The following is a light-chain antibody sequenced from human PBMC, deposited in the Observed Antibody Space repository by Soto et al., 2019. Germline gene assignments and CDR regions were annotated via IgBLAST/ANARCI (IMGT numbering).Light chain of an antibody. CDR2: GAS. V-gene: IGKV3-20*01. CDR3: QQYGSSVLT. CDR1: QRVSTKS. J-gene: IGKJ4*01. Sequence: EIVLTQSPDTLSLSPGERATLSCRASQRVSTKSLAWYQQRPGQAPRPLIYGASNRATGTPDRFSGSGSGTDFTLIISRLEPEDFAVYYCQQYGSSVLTFGGGTKLEIK.